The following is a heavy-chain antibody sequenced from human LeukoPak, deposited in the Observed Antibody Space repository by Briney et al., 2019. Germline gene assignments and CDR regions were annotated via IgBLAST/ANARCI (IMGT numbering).Heavy chain of an antibody. D-gene: IGHD3-16*02. CDR3: AREGGCSSTSCYFAITFGGVIVLGAFDI. CDR1: GFTFSSYA. CDR2: ISYDGSNK. V-gene: IGHV3-30-3*01. Sequence: PGGSLRLSCAASGFTFSSYAMHWVRQAPGKGLEWVAVISYDGSNKYYADSVKGRFTISRDNSKNTLYLQMNSLRAEDTAVDYCAREGGCSSTSCYFAITFGGVIVLGAFDIWGQGTMVTVSS. J-gene: IGHJ3*02.